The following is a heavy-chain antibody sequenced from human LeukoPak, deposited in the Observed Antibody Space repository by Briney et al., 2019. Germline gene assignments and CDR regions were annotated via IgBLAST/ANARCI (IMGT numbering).Heavy chain of an antibody. Sequence: ASVKVSCKASGYTFTGYYLHWVRQAPGQGLEWMGSINPNSGATNYAQRFQGRVTMTRDTSITTAYMELSRLRFDDTAVYYCARDPRGSYYPDYWGQGSLVTVSS. CDR3: ARDPRGSYYPDY. J-gene: IGHJ4*02. V-gene: IGHV1-2*02. CDR1: GYTFTGYY. D-gene: IGHD3-10*01. CDR2: INPNSGAT.